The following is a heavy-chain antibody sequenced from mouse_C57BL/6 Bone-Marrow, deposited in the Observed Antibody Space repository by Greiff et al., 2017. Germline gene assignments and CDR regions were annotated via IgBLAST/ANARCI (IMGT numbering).Heavy chain of an antibody. D-gene: IGHD2-5*01. V-gene: IGHV1-26*01. J-gene: IGHJ4*01. CDR3: ARPYYSNYGYAMDY. CDR2: INPNNGGT. CDR1: GYTFTDYY. Sequence: VQLKQSGPELVKPGASVKISCKASGYTFTDYYMNWVKQSHGKSLEWIGDINPNNGGTSYNQKFKGKATLTVDKSSSTAYMELRSLTSEDSAVYYCARPYYSNYGYAMDYWGQGTSVTVAS.